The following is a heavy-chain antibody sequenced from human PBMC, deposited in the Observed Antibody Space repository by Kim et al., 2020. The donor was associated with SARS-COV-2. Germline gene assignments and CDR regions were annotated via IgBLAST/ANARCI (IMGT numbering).Heavy chain of an antibody. D-gene: IGHD2-15*01. Sequence: NYNPSLKSRVPISRDTSKNQFSLEVRSGTAADTAVYYCAKIQDNYRFYFDYWGQGRLVTVSS. V-gene: IGHV4-34*01. J-gene: IGHJ4*02. CDR3: AKIQDNYRFYFDY.